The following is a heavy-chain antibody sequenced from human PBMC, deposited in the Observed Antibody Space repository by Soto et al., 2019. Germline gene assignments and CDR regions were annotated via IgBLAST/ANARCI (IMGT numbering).Heavy chain of an antibody. D-gene: IGHD1-1*01. Sequence: QVQLVQSGAEVKKPGASVKVSCKASGYTFTSCYMHWVRQAPGQGLEWVGIINPTDGSATYAQRCRGRGTMTRDTSTSTVYVELSSLRSDDTAVYFCARAGNAYYHYYMDVWGKGTTVTVSS. J-gene: IGHJ6*03. V-gene: IGHV1-46*03. CDR1: GYTFTSCY. CDR3: ARAGNAYYHYYMDV. CDR2: INPTDGSA.